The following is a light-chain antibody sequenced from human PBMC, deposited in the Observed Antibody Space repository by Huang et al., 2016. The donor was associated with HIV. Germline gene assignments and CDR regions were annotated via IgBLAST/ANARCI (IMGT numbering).Light chain of an antibody. Sequence: DIQMTQSPSSLSASVGDRVTITCQASQDISNSLNWYQQKPGKAPKRLIYDASNLETVVSSMFSGSGAGTDFTFTISSLQPEDIATYYCQHYDNLRTFGQGTKVEIK. J-gene: IGKJ1*01. V-gene: IGKV1-33*01. CDR3: QHYDNLRT. CDR1: QDISNS. CDR2: DAS.